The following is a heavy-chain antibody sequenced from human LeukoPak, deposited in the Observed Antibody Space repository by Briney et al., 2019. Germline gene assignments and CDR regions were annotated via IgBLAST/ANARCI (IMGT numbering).Heavy chain of an antibody. Sequence: KPSETLSLTCTVSGGSISSSSYYWGWIRQPPGKGLEWIGSIYYSGSTYYNPSLKSRVTISVDTSKNQFSLKLSSVTAADTAGYYCARLGYSYGQVDYWGQGTLVTVSS. V-gene: IGHV4-39*01. D-gene: IGHD5-18*01. CDR2: IYYSGST. CDR3: ARLGYSYGQVDY. CDR1: GGSISSSSYY. J-gene: IGHJ4*02.